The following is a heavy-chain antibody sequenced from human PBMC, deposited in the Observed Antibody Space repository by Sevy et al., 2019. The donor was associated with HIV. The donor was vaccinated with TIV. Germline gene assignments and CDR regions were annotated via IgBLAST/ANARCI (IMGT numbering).Heavy chain of an antibody. V-gene: IGHV3-30*04. D-gene: IGHD2-21*02. CDR1: GFTFSSYA. J-gene: IGHJ3*02. Sequence: GGSLRLSCAASGFTFSSYAMHWVRQAPGKGLEWVAVISYDGSNKYYADSVKGRFTISRDNSKNTLYLQMNSLRAEDTAVYYCARRGDCCDDAFDIWGQGIMVTVSS. CDR3: ARRGDCCDDAFDI. CDR2: ISYDGSNK.